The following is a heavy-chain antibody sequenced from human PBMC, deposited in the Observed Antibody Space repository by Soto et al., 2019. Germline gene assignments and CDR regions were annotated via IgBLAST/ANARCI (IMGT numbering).Heavy chain of an antibody. V-gene: IGHV3-23*01. CDR3: AKHLADRYHFDY. CDR2: ISGTGGST. D-gene: IGHD1-1*01. CDR1: GFTFNYYA. Sequence: EVQVLESGGSLVQPGGSLRLSCAASGFTFNYYAISWVRQAPGKGLEWVSAISGTGGSTYYADSAKGRFTISRDNSKNTLYLKMNSLRAEDTAVYYCAKHLADRYHFDYWGLGTLVTVSS. J-gene: IGHJ4*02.